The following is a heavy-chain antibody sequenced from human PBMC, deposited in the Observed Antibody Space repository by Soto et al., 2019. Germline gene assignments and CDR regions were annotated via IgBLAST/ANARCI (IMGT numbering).Heavy chain of an antibody. D-gene: IGHD1-26*01. J-gene: IGHJ4*02. CDR2: IIPILGIA. V-gene: IGHV1-69*08. Sequence: QVQLVQSGAEVKKPGSSVKVSCKASGGTFSSYTISWVRQAPGQGLEWMGRIIPILGIANYAQKFQGRVTITADKSTSTAYMELSSLRSEDTAVYYCARDLGTRSWVRGYWGQGTLVTVSS. CDR3: ARDLGTRSWVRGY. CDR1: GGTFSSYT.